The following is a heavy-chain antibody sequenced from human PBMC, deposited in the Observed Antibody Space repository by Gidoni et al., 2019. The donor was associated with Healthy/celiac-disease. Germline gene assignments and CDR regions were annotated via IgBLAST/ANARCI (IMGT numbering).Heavy chain of an antibody. CDR3: AKEKWVAAAGIRGAPFDY. D-gene: IGHD6-13*01. J-gene: IGHJ4*02. Sequence: QVQLVESGGGVVQPGRSLRLSCAASGFTFSSYGMHWVRQAPGKGLEWVAVISYGGSNKYYADSVKGRFTISRDNSKNTLYLQMNSLRAEDTAVYYCAKEKWVAAAGIRGAPFDYWGQGTLVTVSS. CDR1: GFTFSSYG. CDR2: ISYGGSNK. V-gene: IGHV3-30*18.